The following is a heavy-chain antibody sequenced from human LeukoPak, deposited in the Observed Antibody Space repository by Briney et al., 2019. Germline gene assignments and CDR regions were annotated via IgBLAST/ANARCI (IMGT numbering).Heavy chain of an antibody. CDR1: GGSISSGGYS. D-gene: IGHD4-17*01. CDR3: ARVTTTVTDYYYYGMDV. CDR2: IYYSGST. Sequence: PSETLSLTCTVSGGSISSGGYSWSWIRQHPGKGLEWIGYIYYSGSTYYNPSLKCRVTISVDTSKNQFSLKLSSVTAADTAVYYCARVTTTVTDYYYYGMDVWGQGTTVTVSS. V-gene: IGHV4-31*03. J-gene: IGHJ6*02.